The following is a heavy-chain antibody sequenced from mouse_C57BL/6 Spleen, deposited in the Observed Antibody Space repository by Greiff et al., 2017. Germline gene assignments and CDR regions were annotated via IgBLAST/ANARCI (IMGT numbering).Heavy chain of an antibody. V-gene: IGHV1-59*01. Sequence: QVQLQQPGAELVRPGTSVKLSCKASGYTFTSYWMHWVKQRPGQGLEWIGVIDPSDSYTNYNQKFKGKATLTVDTSSSTSDMQLSSLTSEDSAVYYCATMVTTGYYAMDYWGQGTSVTVSA. CDR3: ATMVTTGYYAMDY. J-gene: IGHJ4*01. CDR1: GYTFTSYW. D-gene: IGHD2-2*01. CDR2: IDPSDSYT.